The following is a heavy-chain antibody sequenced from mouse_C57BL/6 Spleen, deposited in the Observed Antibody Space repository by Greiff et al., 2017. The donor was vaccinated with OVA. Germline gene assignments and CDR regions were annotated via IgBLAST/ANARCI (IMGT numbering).Heavy chain of an antibody. CDR3: TTDSSPFAY. V-gene: IGHV14-4*01. CDR2: IDPENGDT. CDR1: GFNIKDDY. Sequence: EVQLQQSGAELVRPGASVKLSCTASGFNIKDDYMHWVKQRPEQGLEWIGWIDPENGDTEYASKFQGKATITADTSSNTAYLQLSSLTSEDTAVYYCTTDSSPFAYWGQGTLVTVSA. J-gene: IGHJ3*01. D-gene: IGHD1-1*01.